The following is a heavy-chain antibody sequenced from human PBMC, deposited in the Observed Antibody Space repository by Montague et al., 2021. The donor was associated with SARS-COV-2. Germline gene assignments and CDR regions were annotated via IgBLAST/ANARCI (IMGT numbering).Heavy chain of an antibody. V-gene: IGHV4-39*01. CDR1: GGSISSGTYY. D-gene: IGHD6-19*01. J-gene: IGHJ2*01. CDR3: ARRAQWQLSWFFDF. CDR2: INYSGKT. Sequence: SETLSLTCTVPGGSISSGTYYWGWVRQPPGKGLEWIGTINYSGKTYYNPSLKSRVTISADTSKNQFSLKVTSVTAADTAVYYCARRAQWQLSWFFDFWGRGTLVTVSS.